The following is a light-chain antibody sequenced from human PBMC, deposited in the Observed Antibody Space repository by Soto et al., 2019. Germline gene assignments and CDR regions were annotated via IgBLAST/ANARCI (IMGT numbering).Light chain of an antibody. Sequence: EIVMTQSPATLSLSPGERATLSCWASQSISSNYLAWYQQKPGQAPRLLIYGASSRATGSPDRFSGSGSGTDFTLTISRLEPEDFAVYFCQQYGSSPSTFGQGTKVDIK. CDR3: QQYGSSPST. CDR1: QSISSNY. CDR2: GAS. J-gene: IGKJ1*01. V-gene: IGKV3-20*01.